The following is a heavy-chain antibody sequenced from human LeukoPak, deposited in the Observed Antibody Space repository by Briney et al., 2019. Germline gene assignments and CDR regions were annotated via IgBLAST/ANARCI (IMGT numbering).Heavy chain of an antibody. CDR2: KYYSGST. CDR3: ARGWDGIAVAGSFDY. V-gene: IGHV4-59*01. Sequence: SESLPLTCSVPVRPTSGYYWSWIPQTPGKGLEWNGHKYYSGSTNYNPCLTSRVTIQVDTSKHQFSLKQNSLTAADTAVYYRARGWDGIAVAGSFDYWGEGSLVTVCS. D-gene: IGHD6-19*01. CDR1: VRPTSGYY. J-gene: IGHJ4*02.